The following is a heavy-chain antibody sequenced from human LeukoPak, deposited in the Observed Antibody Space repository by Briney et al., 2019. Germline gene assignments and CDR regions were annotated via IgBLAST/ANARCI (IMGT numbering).Heavy chain of an antibody. CDR3: ARDLGGLLWFGDFSPSYYYYYMDV. V-gene: IGHV1-18*01. D-gene: IGHD3-10*01. J-gene: IGHJ6*03. CDR2: ISAYNGNA. CDR1: GYTFTSYG. Sequence: ASVKVSCKASGYTFTSYGISWVRQAPGQGLEWMGWISAYNGNANYAQKLQGRVTMTTDTSTSTAYMELRSLRSDDTAVYYCARDLGGLLWFGDFSPSYYYYYMDVWGKGTTVTIS.